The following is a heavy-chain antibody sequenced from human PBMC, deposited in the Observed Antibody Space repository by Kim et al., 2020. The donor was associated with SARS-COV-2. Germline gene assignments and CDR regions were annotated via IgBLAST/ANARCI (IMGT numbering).Heavy chain of an antibody. V-gene: IGHV3-9*01. J-gene: IGHJ4*02. D-gene: IGHD1-7*01. CDR3: AKAHFITGTTRGGFDY. Sequence: YVRGLFTISRDNAKNSLYLQMNSQRAEDTALYYCAKAHFITGTTRGGFDYWGQGTLVTVSS.